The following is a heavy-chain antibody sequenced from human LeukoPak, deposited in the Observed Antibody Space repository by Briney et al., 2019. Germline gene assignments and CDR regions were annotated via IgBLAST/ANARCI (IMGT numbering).Heavy chain of an antibody. V-gene: IGHV4-61*08. J-gene: IGHJ4*02. Sequence: NTSQTLSLTCTVSGGSISSGGYYWSWIRQPPGKGLEWIGYIYYSGSTNYNPSLKSRVTISVDTSKNQFSLKLSSVTAADTAVYYCARWYGGATTQYFDYWGQGTLVTVSS. CDR3: ARWYGGATTQYFDY. CDR2: IYYSGST. CDR1: GGSISSGGYY. D-gene: IGHD1-26*01.